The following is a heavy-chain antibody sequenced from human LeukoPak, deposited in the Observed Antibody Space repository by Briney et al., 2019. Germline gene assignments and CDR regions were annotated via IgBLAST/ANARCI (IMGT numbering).Heavy chain of an antibody. CDR2: IYYSGST. J-gene: IGHJ4*02. D-gene: IGHD6-6*01. CDR1: GGSISSHY. V-gene: IGHV4-59*11. CDR3: ARCRDEYSSSPYFDY. Sequence: SETLPLTCTVSGGSISSHYWSWIRQPPGKGLEWIGYIYYSGSTNYNPSLKSRVTISVDTSKNQFSLKLSSVTAADTAVYYCARCRDEYSSSPYFDYWGQGTLVTVSS.